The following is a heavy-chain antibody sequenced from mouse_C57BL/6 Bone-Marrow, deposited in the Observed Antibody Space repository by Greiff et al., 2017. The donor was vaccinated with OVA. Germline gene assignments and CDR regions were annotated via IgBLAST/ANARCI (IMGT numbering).Heavy chain of an antibody. D-gene: IGHD2-3*01. CDR1: GFTFSDYY. V-gene: IGHV5-12*01. J-gene: IGHJ4*01. CDR2: ISNGGGST. Sequence: DVKLVESGGGLVQPGGSLKLSCAASGFTFSDYYMYWVRQTPEKRLEWVAYISNGGGSTYYPDTVKGRFTISRDNAKNTLYLQMSRLKSEDTAMYYCARHTRLLLYAMDYWGQGTSVTVSS. CDR3: ARHTRLLLYAMDY.